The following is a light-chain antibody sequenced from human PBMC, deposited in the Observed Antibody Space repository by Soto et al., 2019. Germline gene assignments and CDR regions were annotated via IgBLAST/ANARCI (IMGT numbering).Light chain of an antibody. CDR3: QQYNNWPRT. V-gene: IGKV3D-15*01. CDR2: GAS. Sequence: EIVLTQSASTVSFSPGERATLSCRASQSVSSSYLAWYQQKPGQAPRLLIYGASSRATGIPARFSGSGSGTEFTLTISSLQSEDFAVYYCQQYNNWPRTFGQGTKVDIK. CDR1: QSVSSSY. J-gene: IGKJ1*01.